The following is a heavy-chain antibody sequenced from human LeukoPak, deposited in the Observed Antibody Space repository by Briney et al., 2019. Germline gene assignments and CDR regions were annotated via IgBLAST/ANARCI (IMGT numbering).Heavy chain of an antibody. J-gene: IGHJ4*02. CDR2: IIPIFGTA. V-gene: IGHV1-69*13. CDR3: ASRLYCSNTRCRNFPFAY. D-gene: IGHD2-2*01. CDR1: GGTVSSYA. Sequence: SVKVSCKASGGTVSSYAINWVRQAPGQGLEWMGGIIPIFGTANYAQKFQDRVTITADESTSTAYMVLSSLRSEDTAIYYCASRLYCSNTRCRNFPFAYWGQGTLVTVSS.